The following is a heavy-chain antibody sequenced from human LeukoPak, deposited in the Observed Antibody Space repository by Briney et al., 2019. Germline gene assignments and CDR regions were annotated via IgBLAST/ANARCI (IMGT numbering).Heavy chain of an antibody. CDR3: ARERNYGDYGNAFDV. CDR1: GYTFTDYY. V-gene: IGHV1-2*02. CDR2: INPKRGVT. D-gene: IGHD4-17*01. J-gene: IGHJ3*01. Sequence: GASVTVSCKASGYTFTDYYIHWMRQAPGQGLEWMGWINPKRGVTTYAQKFQGRVTMTRDTSITTAYMELTRLRSDDTTIYYCARERNYGDYGNAFDVWGQGTKVT.